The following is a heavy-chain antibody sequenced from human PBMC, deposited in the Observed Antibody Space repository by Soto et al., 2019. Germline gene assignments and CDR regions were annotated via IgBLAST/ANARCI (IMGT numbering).Heavy chain of an antibody. D-gene: IGHD3-16*01. CDR1: GYTFSDYD. Sequence: QVQLVQSGAEVKKPGASVKVSRKASGYTFSDYDINWVRQAAGQGLEWMGWVNPYSGNTGYAQKFQGRVTMTTDTSITTAYMELSSLRFEDTAVYYCARGRFRRTWFDPWGQGTLVTISS. J-gene: IGHJ5*02. V-gene: IGHV1-8*01. CDR2: VNPYSGNT. CDR3: ARGRFRRTWFDP.